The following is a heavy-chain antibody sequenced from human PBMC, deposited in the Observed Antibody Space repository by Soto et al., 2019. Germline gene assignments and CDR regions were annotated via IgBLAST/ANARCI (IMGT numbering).Heavy chain of an antibody. J-gene: IGHJ3*02. CDR2: IYSGGST. Sequence: GGSLRLSCAASGFTVSSNYMSWVRQAPGKGLEWVSVIYSGGSTYYADSVKGRFTISRDNSKNTLYLQMNSLRAEDTAVYYCARGLNYYDSSGYSDAFDIWGQGTMVTVS. V-gene: IGHV3-53*01. CDR3: ARGLNYYDSSGYSDAFDI. CDR1: GFTVSSNY. D-gene: IGHD3-22*01.